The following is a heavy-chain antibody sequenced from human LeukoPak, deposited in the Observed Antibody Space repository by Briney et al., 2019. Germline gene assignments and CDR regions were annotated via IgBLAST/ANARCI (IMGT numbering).Heavy chain of an antibody. D-gene: IGHD3-10*01. CDR1: GFTFSSYG. CDR3: AKDKGFGATGAFDI. V-gene: IGHV3-30*18. J-gene: IGHJ3*02. Sequence: GGSLRLSCAASGFTFSSYGMHWVRQAPGKGLEWVAVISYDGSNKYYADSVKGRFTISRDNSKNTLYLQMNSLRAEDTALYYCAKDKGFGATGAFDIWGQGTMVTVSS. CDR2: ISYDGSNK.